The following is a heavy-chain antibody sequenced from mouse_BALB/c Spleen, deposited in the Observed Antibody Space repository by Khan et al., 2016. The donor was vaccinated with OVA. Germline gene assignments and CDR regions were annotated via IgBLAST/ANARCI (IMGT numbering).Heavy chain of an antibody. CDR3: ARNSDGGSYWYFDV. V-gene: IGHV2-6-4*01. CDR2: MWSGGST. Sequence: QVQLKESGPGLVAPSQSLSITCTVSGFSLSRYSVHWVRQPPGKGLEWLGLMWSGGSTDSNSALKSRLSISKDNSKSQVFLKMNSLQTDDTAMYYCARNSDGGSYWYFDVWGAGTTVTVSS. CDR1: GFSLSRYS. J-gene: IGHJ1*01.